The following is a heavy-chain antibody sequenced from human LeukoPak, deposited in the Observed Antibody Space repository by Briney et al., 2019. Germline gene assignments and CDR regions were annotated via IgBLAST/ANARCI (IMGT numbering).Heavy chain of an antibody. J-gene: IGHJ6*03. V-gene: IGHV3-23*01. D-gene: IGHD2-2*01. Sequence: GESLQISCEASGYTFTRYWIGWVRQAPGKGLEWVSAISGSGGSTYYADSVKGRFTISRDNSKNTLYLQMNSLRAEDTAVYYCGGSAAHYYYMDVWGKGTTVTVSS. CDR1: GYTFTRYW. CDR3: GGSAAHYYYMDV. CDR2: ISGSGGST.